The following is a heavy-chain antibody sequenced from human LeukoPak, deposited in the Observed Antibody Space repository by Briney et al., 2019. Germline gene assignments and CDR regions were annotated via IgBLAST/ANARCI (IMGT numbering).Heavy chain of an antibody. CDR1: GFTFSSYA. CDR2: ISGSGGSA. Sequence: GGSLRLSCAASGFTFSSYAMSWVRQAPGKGLEWVSAISGSGGSAYYADSVKGRFTISRDNAKNSLYLQMNSLRAEDTAMYYCARDSAGNDYWGQGTLVTVSS. D-gene: IGHD6-13*01. J-gene: IGHJ4*02. CDR3: ARDSAGNDY. V-gene: IGHV3-23*01.